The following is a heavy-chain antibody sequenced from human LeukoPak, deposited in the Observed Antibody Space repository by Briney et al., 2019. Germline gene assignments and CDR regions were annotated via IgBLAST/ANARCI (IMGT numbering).Heavy chain of an antibody. V-gene: IGHV4-30-2*01. Sequence: SETLSLTCAVSGGSISSGGYSWSWIRQPPGKGLEWIGYIYHSGSTYYNPSLKSRVTISVDRSKNQFSLKLSSVTAADTAVYYCAREDYGGNSGPLSDYWGQGTLVTVSS. J-gene: IGHJ4*02. CDR2: IYHSGST. CDR3: AREDYGGNSGPLSDY. CDR1: GGSISSGGYS. D-gene: IGHD4-17*01.